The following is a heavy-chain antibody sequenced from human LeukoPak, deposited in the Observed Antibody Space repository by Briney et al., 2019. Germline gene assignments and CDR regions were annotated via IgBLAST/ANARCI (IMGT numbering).Heavy chain of an antibody. J-gene: IGHJ3*02. Sequence: PGGSLRLSCAASGFTVSSNYMSWVCQAPGKGLEWVSVIYSGGSTYYADSVKGRFTISRDNSKNTLYLQMNSLRAEDTAVYYCARAHPGSIPHAFDIWGQGTMVTVSS. CDR1: GFTVSSNY. V-gene: IGHV3-66*01. D-gene: IGHD2-21*01. CDR2: IYSGGST. CDR3: ARAHPGSIPHAFDI.